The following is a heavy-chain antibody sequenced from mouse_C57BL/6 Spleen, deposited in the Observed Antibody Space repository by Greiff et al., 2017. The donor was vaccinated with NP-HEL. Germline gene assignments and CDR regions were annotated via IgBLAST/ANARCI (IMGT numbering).Heavy chain of an antibody. CDR1: GFTFTDYY. CDR2: IRNKANGYTT. J-gene: IGHJ1*03. Sequence: EVQVVESGGGLVQPGGSLSLSCAASGFTFTDYYMSWVRQPPGKALEWLGFIRNKANGYTTEYSASVKGRFTISRDNSQSILYLQMNALRAEDSATYYCARHPPGYFDVWGTGTTVTVSS. V-gene: IGHV7-3*01. CDR3: ARHPPGYFDV.